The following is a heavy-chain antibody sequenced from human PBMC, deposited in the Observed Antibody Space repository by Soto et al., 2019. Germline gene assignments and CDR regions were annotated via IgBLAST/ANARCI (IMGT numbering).Heavy chain of an antibody. CDR2: ISYGGGTT. Sequence: GGSLRLSCAASEFTFSNYAMSWVRQAPGKGLEWVSAISYGGGTTYYADSVKGRFTISRDNSKNTLYLQMSSLRAEDTAVYYCARGDYFDTNGPFSDAFDIWGQGTMVTVSS. J-gene: IGHJ3*02. V-gene: IGHV3-23*01. D-gene: IGHD3-22*01. CDR3: ARGDYFDTNGPFSDAFDI. CDR1: EFTFSNYA.